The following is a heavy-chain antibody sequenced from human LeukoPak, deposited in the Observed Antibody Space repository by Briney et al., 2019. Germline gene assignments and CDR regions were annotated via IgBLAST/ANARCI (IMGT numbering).Heavy chain of an antibody. V-gene: IGHV3-73*01. Sequence: ARSLTLSCAASAFTFSDPTMHWVRQASGKGLEWVGRIRSKANDYAPGSSASGKGRFTIPRDDSKNTAYPHMDIRKPAGTAVRYCTRQEVGARFDYWGHGTLVTVSS. CDR3: TRQEVGARFDY. J-gene: IGHJ4*01. CDR1: AFTFSDPT. CDR2: IRSKANDYAP. D-gene: IGHD5-12*01.